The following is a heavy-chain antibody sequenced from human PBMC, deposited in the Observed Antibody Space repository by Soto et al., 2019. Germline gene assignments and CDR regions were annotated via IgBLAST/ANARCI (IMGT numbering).Heavy chain of an antibody. Sequence: QVQLVQSGADVKKPGASVKVSCKTSGYTFSGYFMHWLRQAPGQGLEWMGWMNPNSGGTDYAQNFQGRVSMTWDTSISTAYMELSRLRSDDTAIYYCARGYYSSSSRGFDYWGQGTLVTVSS. CDR3: ARGYYSSSSRGFDY. D-gene: IGHD6-13*01. J-gene: IGHJ4*02. V-gene: IGHV1-2*02. CDR1: GYTFSGYF. CDR2: MNPNSGGT.